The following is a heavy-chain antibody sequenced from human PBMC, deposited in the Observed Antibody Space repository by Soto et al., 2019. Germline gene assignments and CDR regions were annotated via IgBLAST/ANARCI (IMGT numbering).Heavy chain of an antibody. V-gene: IGHV1-18*01. CDR1: GYTFTSYG. CDR2: ISAYNGNT. CDR3: ARDLGSEAGDHYYFDY. D-gene: IGHD3-10*02. J-gene: IGHJ4*02. Sequence: QVQLVQSGAEVKKPGASVKVSCKASGYTFTSYGISWVRQAPGQGLEWMGWISAYNGNTNYAQKLQGRVTLTTDTSTSTAYRELRSLRSDDTAVYYCARDLGSEAGDHYYFDYWGQGTLVTVSS.